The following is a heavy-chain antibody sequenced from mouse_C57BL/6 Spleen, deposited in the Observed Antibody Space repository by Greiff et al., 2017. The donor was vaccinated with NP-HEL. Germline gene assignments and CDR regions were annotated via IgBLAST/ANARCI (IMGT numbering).Heavy chain of an antibody. CDR2: IWTGGGT. J-gene: IGHJ4*01. Sequence: VHLVESGPGLVAPSHCLSITCTVSGFSLTSYAISWVRQPPGKGLEWLGVIWTGGGTNYNSALKSRLSISKDNSKSQVFLKMNSLQTDDTARYYCASRDGYYGAMDYWGQGTSVTVSS. D-gene: IGHD2-3*01. CDR3: ASRDGYYGAMDY. V-gene: IGHV2-9-1*01. CDR1: GFSLTSYA.